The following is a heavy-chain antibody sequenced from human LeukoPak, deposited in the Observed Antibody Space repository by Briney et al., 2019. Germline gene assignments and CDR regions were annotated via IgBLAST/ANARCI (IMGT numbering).Heavy chain of an antibody. CDR2: INSDGSAT. V-gene: IGHV3-74*03. CDR3: ERDYGA. Sequence: GGSLRLSCAASGFTFSRYWMHWVRQAPRKGLVWVSRINSDGSATTYADFVKGRFTISRDNAKNTLYLQMNSLRVDDTAMYYCERDYGAWGQGTLVTVSP. D-gene: IGHD4/OR15-4a*01. CDR1: GFTFSRYW. J-gene: IGHJ5*02.